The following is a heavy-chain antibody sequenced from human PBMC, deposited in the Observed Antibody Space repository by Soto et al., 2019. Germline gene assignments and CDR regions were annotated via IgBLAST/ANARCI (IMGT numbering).Heavy chain of an antibody. J-gene: IGHJ6*02. V-gene: IGHV4-30-4*01. Sequence: QVQLQESGPGLVRPSQTLSLTCTVSGDSIISADYYWSWIRQTPGKGLEWIGHIFYSGTTYYNPSLKSRLTISVDTSKNHFSLRLTSVTAVDTAVYYCARDLWVEPELYYYGMDVWGQGTTVTVSS. CDR1: GDSIISADYY. D-gene: IGHD1-1*01. CDR2: IFYSGTT. CDR3: ARDLWVEPELYYYGMDV.